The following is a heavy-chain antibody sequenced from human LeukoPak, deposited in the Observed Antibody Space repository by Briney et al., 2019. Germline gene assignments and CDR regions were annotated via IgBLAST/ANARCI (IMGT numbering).Heavy chain of an antibody. Sequence: GGSLRLSCTASGFTLGRHDMHWVRHTTGEGLEWVAALASGSQTFYAGSVKGRFTVSREDAKNSLYLQMNSLRAGDTAVYYCVREARGYHYTYFDYWGQGTLVTVSS. J-gene: IGHJ4*02. V-gene: IGHV3-13*01. CDR3: VREARGYHYTYFDY. CDR2: LASGSQT. CDR1: GFTLGRHD. D-gene: IGHD5-18*01.